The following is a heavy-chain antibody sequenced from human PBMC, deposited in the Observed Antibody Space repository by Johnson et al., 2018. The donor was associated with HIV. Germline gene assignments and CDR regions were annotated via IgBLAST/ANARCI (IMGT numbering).Heavy chain of an antibody. J-gene: IGHJ3*01. Sequence: VQLVESGGGLVQPGGSLRLSSAASGFIVSNNYMSWVRQAPGKGLEWVSIIYSDGSTYYADSVKGRFIISRDNSKNTVYLQMNSLRADDTAVYYCARVALTVAGIAFDTLDVWGQGTMVIVSS. D-gene: IGHD6-19*01. V-gene: IGHV3-53*01. CDR2: IYSDGST. CDR1: GFIVSNNY. CDR3: ARVALTVAGIAFDTLDV.